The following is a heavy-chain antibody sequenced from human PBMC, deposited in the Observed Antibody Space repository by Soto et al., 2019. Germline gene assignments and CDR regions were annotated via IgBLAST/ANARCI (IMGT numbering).Heavy chain of an antibody. D-gene: IGHD5-12*01. J-gene: IGHJ4*02. CDR2: ISSSGSA. V-gene: IGHV4-39*01. Sequence: SETLSLTCTVSGGSSGSSHFYWGWIRQPPGKGLEWIGTISSSGSAYYNPSLKSRVTISVDTSKNQFSLKVSSVTAADTAVYYCARHVANWDFDQWGQGTLVTVSS. CDR1: GGSSGSSHFY. CDR3: ARHVANWDFDQ.